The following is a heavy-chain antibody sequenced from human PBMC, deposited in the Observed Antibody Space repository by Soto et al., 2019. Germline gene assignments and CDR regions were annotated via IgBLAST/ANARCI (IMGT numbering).Heavy chain of an antibody. Sequence: TLSLTCTVSGGSISSGGYYWSWIRQHPGKGLEWIGYIYYSGSTYYNPSLKSRVTISVDTSKNQFSLKLSSVTAADTAVYYCARGVDTAMVPLDYWGQGTLVTVSS. CDR3: ARGVDTAMVPLDY. D-gene: IGHD5-18*01. CDR1: GGSISSGGYY. V-gene: IGHV4-31*03. CDR2: IYYSGST. J-gene: IGHJ4*02.